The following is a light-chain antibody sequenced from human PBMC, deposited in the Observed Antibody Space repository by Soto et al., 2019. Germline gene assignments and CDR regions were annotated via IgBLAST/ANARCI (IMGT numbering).Light chain of an antibody. Sequence: IQLTQSPSSLSASVGDRVTITCRASQGLNTFLARYQQKPGKAPQLLIYAASTLQNGVPSRFSGSGSGTDFTLTISSLQPEDFATYYCQQASNYFTFGPGTKVDIK. CDR2: AAS. CDR3: QQASNYFT. J-gene: IGKJ3*01. CDR1: QGLNTF. V-gene: IGKV1-9*01.